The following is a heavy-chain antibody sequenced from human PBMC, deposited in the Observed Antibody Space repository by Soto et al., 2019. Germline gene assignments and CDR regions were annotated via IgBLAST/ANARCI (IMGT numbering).Heavy chain of an antibody. CDR2: ISHSGST. CDR3: ARGLITGSHYSGGWYYFDS. CDR1: GGYISSGGYS. D-gene: IGHD6-19*01. J-gene: IGHJ4*02. Sequence: SETLSLTCPVAGGYISSGGYSWSWIQQPPGKGLEWIASISHSGSTYYNPSLKSRLIISVDTSKNQFSLELSSVTAADTAVYYCARGLITGSHYSGGWYYFDSWGQGTQVTVSS. V-gene: IGHV4-30-2*03.